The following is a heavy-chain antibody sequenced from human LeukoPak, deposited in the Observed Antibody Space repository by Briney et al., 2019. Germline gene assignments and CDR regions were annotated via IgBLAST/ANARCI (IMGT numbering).Heavy chain of an antibody. CDR1: GYTFTSYA. J-gene: IGHJ2*01. CDR2: INAGNGNT. Sequence: ASVKVSCRASGYTFTSYAMHWVRQAPGERLEWMGWINAGNGNTKYSQKFQGRVTITRDTSASTAYMELGSLRSEDTAVYYCAREARDFDWLLFDLWGRGTLVTVSS. D-gene: IGHD3-9*01. CDR3: AREARDFDWLLFDL. V-gene: IGHV1-3*01.